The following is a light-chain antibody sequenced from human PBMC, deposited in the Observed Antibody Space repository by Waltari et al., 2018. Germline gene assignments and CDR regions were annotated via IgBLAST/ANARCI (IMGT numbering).Light chain of an antibody. J-gene: IGLJ2*01. CDR1: SPNIGSNS. Sequence: QSILTQPTSASGTPGQRVTISCSGSSPNIGSNSVSWYQEVPGTAPKLLSYRNNPRPSGVPDRFSGSKSGTSASLAISGLRSEDEAHYYCAAWDDSLSGHMVFGGGTKLTVL. CDR2: RNN. CDR3: AAWDDSLSGHMV. V-gene: IGLV1-47*01.